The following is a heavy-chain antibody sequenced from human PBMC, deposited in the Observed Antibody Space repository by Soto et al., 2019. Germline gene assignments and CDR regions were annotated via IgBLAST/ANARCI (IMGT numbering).Heavy chain of an antibody. Sequence: SVKVSCKASGGTFSSYTISWVRQAPGQGLEWMGRIIPILGIANYAQKFQGRVTITADKSTSTAYMELSSLRSEDTAVYYCARDHKPDIVVVVAATEYNWFDPWG. D-gene: IGHD2-15*01. CDR1: GGTFSSYT. CDR2: IIPILGIA. V-gene: IGHV1-69*04. J-gene: IGHJ5*02. CDR3: ARDHKPDIVVVVAATEYNWFDP.